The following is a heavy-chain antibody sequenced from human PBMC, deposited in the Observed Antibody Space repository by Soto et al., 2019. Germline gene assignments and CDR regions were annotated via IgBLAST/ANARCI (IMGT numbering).Heavy chain of an antibody. CDR3: ARDGIAVAYLFDY. Sequence: XVSLRLSCAASGFTFSSYGMHWVRQAPGKGLEWVAVIWYDGSNKYYADSVKGRFTISRDNSKNTLYLQMNSLRAEDTAVYYCARDGIAVAYLFDYWGQGTLVTVSS. D-gene: IGHD6-19*01. V-gene: IGHV3-33*01. CDR1: GFTFSSYG. J-gene: IGHJ4*02. CDR2: IWYDGSNK.